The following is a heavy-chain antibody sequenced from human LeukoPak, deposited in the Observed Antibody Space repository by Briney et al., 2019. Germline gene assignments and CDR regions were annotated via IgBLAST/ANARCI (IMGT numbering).Heavy chain of an antibody. J-gene: IGHJ4*02. CDR2: IRYDGINK. Sequence: GGSLRLSCAASGFTFSTYGMHWVRQAPGKGLECVAFIRYDGINKYYADSVKGRFTISRDNSKNTLYLQMNSLRAEDTAVYHCAKAAHYDFWSGYDYWGQGTVVTVSS. V-gene: IGHV3-30*02. CDR1: GFTFSTYG. D-gene: IGHD3-3*01. CDR3: AKAAHYDFWSGYDY.